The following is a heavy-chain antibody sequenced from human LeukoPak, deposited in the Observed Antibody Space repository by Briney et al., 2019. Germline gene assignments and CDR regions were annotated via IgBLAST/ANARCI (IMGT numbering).Heavy chain of an antibody. CDR1: GGSFSGYY. D-gene: IGHD3-22*01. J-gene: IGHJ4*02. V-gene: IGHV4-34*01. Sequence: SETLSLTCAVYGGSFSGYYWSWIRQPPGKGLEWIGEINRSGSTNYNPSLKSRVTISVDTSKNQFSLKLSSVTAADTAVYYCARLPYYYDSSGYYRIFDYWGQGTLVTVSS. CDR2: INRSGST. CDR3: ARLPYYYDSSGYYRIFDY.